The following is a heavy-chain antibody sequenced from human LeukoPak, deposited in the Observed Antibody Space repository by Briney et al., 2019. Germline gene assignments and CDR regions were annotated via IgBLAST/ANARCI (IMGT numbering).Heavy chain of an antibody. CDR3: ARHSSLGHFDF. J-gene: IGHJ4*02. V-gene: IGHV4-34*01. CDR1: GGSFSGYY. Sequence: SETLSLTCAVYGGSFSGYYWTWIRQPPGKGLEWIGEINNSGSTTYNPSLKSRVTISVDTSKSQFSLRLTSVTAADTAVYYCARHSSLGHFDFWGQGTLVTVSS. CDR2: INNSGST.